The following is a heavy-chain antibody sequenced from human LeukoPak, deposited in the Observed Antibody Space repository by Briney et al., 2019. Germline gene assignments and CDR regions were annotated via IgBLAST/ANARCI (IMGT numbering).Heavy chain of an antibody. CDR3: AREREQWLVRRDWFDP. V-gene: IGHV4-34*01. CDR2: INHSGST. Sequence: PSETLSLTCAVYGGSFSGYYWSWIRQPPGKGLEWIGEINHSGSTNYNPSLKSRVTISVDTSKNQFSLQLNSVTPEDTAVYYCAREREQWLVRRDWFDPWGQGTLVTVSS. CDR1: GGSFSGYY. D-gene: IGHD6-19*01. J-gene: IGHJ5*02.